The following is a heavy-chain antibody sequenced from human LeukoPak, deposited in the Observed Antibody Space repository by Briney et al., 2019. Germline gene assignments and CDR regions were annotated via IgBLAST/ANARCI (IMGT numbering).Heavy chain of an antibody. J-gene: IGHJ4*02. CDR2: ISGSGGST. CDR1: GFTFSNYG. V-gene: IGHV3-23*01. D-gene: IGHD3-3*01. CDR3: ARDLYYDFWSGYSGY. Sequence: PGGSLRLSCAAPGFTFSNYGMHWVRQAPGKGLEWVSAISGSGGSTYYADSVKGRFTISRDNSKNTLYLQMNSLRAEDTAVYYCARDLYYDFWSGYSGYWGQGTLVTVSS.